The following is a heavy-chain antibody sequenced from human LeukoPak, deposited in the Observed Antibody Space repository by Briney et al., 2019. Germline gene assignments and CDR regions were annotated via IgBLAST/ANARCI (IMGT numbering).Heavy chain of an antibody. CDR2: ISSSSSYI. V-gene: IGHV3-21*01. D-gene: IGHD3-10*01. CDR1: GFTFSSYS. J-gene: IGHJ4*02. Sequence: GGSLRLSCAASGFTFSSYSMNWVRQAPGKGLEWVSSISSSSSYIYYADSVKGRFTISRDNAKNSLYLQMNSLRAEDTAVYYCAGELLWFGELSPPHNVWGQGTLVTVSS. CDR3: AGELLWFGELSPPHNV.